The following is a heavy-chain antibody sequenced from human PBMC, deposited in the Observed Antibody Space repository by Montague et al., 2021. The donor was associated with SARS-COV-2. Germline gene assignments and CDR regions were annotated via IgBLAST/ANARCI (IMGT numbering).Heavy chain of an antibody. J-gene: IGHJ5*02. CDR2: IYYSGST. Sequence: SETLSLTCTVSGDSISSSSYYWAWIRQPPGKGLEWIGSIYYSGSTYYNPSLKGRVTISVDTSKNQFSLKLSSVTAADTAVYYCARGPRITMIVVVITDIWFDPWGQGTLVTVSS. D-gene: IGHD3-22*01. CDR1: GDSISSSSYY. CDR3: ARGPRITMIVVVITDIWFDP. V-gene: IGHV4-39*01.